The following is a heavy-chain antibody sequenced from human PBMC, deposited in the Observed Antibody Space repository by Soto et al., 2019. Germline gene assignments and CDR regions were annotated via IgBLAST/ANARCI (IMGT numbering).Heavy chain of an antibody. Sequence: QVQLQQWGAGLLKPSETLSLTCAVYGGSFSGYYWTWIRQPPGTGLEWIGEINRSGSTNYNPSLKGRVTISVDTSKNLFSLKLTSVTAADTAVYFCARDKITGLFDYWGQGTRVTVSS. D-gene: IGHD2-8*02. J-gene: IGHJ4*02. V-gene: IGHV4-34*01. CDR1: GGSFSGYY. CDR3: ARDKITGLFDY. CDR2: INRSGST.